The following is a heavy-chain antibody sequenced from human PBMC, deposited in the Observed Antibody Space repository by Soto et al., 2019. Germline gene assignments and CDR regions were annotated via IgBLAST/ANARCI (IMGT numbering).Heavy chain of an antibody. Sequence: LRLSCSASGFTFSSYWMSWVRQAPGKGLEWVANIKQDGSEKYYVDSVKGRFTISRDNAKNSLYLQMNSLRAEDTAVYYCARDRGYSYGYFYYYGMDVWGQGTTVTVSS. CDR2: IKQDGSEK. CDR1: GFTFSSYW. V-gene: IGHV3-7*03. D-gene: IGHD5-18*01. J-gene: IGHJ6*02. CDR3: ARDRGYSYGYFYYYGMDV.